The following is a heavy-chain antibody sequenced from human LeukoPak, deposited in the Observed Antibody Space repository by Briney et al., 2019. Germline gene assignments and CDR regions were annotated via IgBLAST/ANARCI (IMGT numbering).Heavy chain of an antibody. D-gene: IGHD6-19*01. Sequence: SETLSLTCTVSGGSISSYYWSWIRQPPGKGLEWIGYIYYSGSTNYNPSLKSRVTISVDTSKNQSSLKLSSVTAADTAVYYCAGTVAGSIDYWGQGTLVTVSS. CDR3: AGTVAGSIDY. CDR2: IYYSGST. CDR1: GGSISSYY. J-gene: IGHJ4*02. V-gene: IGHV4-59*08.